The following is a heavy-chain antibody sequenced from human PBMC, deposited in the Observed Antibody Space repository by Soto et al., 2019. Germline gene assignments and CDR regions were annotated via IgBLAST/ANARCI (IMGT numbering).Heavy chain of an antibody. J-gene: IGHJ6*02. Sequence: GASVKVSCKTSGYTFTRNGISWVRQAPGQGLEWMGWISPKSGSIKYAQKFQGRVIMTTDTSTSTAYMELRILRSDDTAVYYCVKDRDSNSWPSRDVWGPGTTVTVSS. V-gene: IGHV1-18*01. D-gene: IGHD3-22*01. CDR3: VKDRDSNSWPSRDV. CDR2: ISPKSGSI. CDR1: GYTFTRNG.